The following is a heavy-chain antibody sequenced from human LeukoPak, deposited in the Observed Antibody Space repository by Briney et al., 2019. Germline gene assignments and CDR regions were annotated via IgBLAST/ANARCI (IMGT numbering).Heavy chain of an antibody. CDR3: ARGVYIAAAQYGY. D-gene: IGHD6-13*01. J-gene: IGHJ4*02. V-gene: IGHV4-59*01. CDR2: IYYSGTT. Sequence: PSETLSLTCTVSGGSISSYYWSWIRQPPGKGLEWIGYIYYSGTTNYNPSLKSRVTISVDTSKNQFSRKLSSVTAADTAVYYRARGVYIAAAQYGYWGQGTLVSVSS. CDR1: GGSISSYY.